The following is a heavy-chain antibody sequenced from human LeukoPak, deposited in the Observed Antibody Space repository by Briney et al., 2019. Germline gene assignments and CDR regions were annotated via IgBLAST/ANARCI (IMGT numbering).Heavy chain of an antibody. CDR1: GFTFSSYA. J-gene: IGHJ4*02. CDR3: AREGSMVRGAVDY. CDR2: ISYDGSKK. D-gene: IGHD3-10*01. Sequence: PGGSLRLSCAASGFTFSSYAMHWVRQAPGKGLEWVAVISYDGSKKYYADSVKGRFTISRDNSKNTLYLQMNSLRAEDTAVYYCAREGSMVRGAVDYWGQGTLVTVSS. V-gene: IGHV3-30-3*01.